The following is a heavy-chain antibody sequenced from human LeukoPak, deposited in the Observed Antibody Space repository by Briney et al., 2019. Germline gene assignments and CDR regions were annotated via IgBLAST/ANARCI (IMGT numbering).Heavy chain of an antibody. Sequence: GGSLRLSCAASGFTFSDYYMSWIRQAPGKGLEWVSYISSSGSTIYYADSVKGRFTISRDNAKNSLYLQMNSLRAEDTAVYYCARALYCSGGSRQDYGLDYWGQGTLVTVSS. V-gene: IGHV3-11*01. J-gene: IGHJ4*02. CDR2: ISSSGSTI. D-gene: IGHD2-15*01. CDR3: ARALYCSGGSRQDYGLDY. CDR1: GFTFSDYY.